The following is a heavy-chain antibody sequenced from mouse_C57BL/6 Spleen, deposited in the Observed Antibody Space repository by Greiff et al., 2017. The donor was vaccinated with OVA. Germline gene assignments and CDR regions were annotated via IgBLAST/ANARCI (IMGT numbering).Heavy chain of an antibody. J-gene: IGHJ4*01. Sequence: VQLKESGAELVRPGASVKLSCTASGFNIKDYYMHWVKQRPEQGLEWIGRIDPEDGDTEYAPKFQGKATMTADTSSNTAYLQLSSRTSEDTAVYYCTTGDYDGGSPMDYWGQGTSVTVSS. CDR2: IDPEDGDT. CDR1: GFNIKDYY. D-gene: IGHD2-4*01. CDR3: TTGDYDGGSPMDY. V-gene: IGHV14-1*01.